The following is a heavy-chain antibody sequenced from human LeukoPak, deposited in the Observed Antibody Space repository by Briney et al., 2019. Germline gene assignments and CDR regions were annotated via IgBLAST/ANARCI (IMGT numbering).Heavy chain of an antibody. V-gene: IGHV3-21*01. J-gene: IGHJ4*02. CDR3: ARAGGAVAGTFDY. CDR2: ISSGSSYI. D-gene: IGHD6-19*01. CDR1: EFTFSTYS. Sequence: PGGSLRLSCAASEFTFSTYSMNWVRQAPGKGLEWVSSISSGSSYIYYADSVKGRFTISRDNARNSLYLQMNSLRAEDTALYYCARAGGAVAGTFDYWGQGTLVTVFS.